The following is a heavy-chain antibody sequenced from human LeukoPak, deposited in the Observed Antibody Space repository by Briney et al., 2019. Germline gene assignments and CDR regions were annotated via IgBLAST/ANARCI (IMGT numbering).Heavy chain of an antibody. V-gene: IGHV1-2*02. D-gene: IGHD3-9*01. Sequence: ASVKVSCKASGYSFTDYYIHWVRQAPGQGLEWMGWINPNSGDTDYAQKFQGRVTMTRDTSISTAYMELSRLRSDDTAVYYCAREGTGRTYYDILTGYYPDYWGQGTLVTVSS. J-gene: IGHJ4*02. CDR2: INPNSGDT. CDR1: GYSFTDYY. CDR3: AREGTGRTYYDILTGYYPDY.